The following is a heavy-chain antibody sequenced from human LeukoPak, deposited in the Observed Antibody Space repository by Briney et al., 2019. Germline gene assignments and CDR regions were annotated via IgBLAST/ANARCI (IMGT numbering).Heavy chain of an antibody. CDR3: ARGLTINTYYYDSSGYYPGDY. Sequence: ASVKVSCKASGYTFTSYDINWVRQAPGQGLEWMGGIIPIFGTANYAQKFQGRVTITADESTSTAYMELSSLRSEDTAVYYCARGLTINTYYYDSSGYYPGDYWGQGTLVTVSS. J-gene: IGHJ4*02. CDR1: GYTFTSYD. V-gene: IGHV1-69*13. D-gene: IGHD3-22*01. CDR2: IIPIFGTA.